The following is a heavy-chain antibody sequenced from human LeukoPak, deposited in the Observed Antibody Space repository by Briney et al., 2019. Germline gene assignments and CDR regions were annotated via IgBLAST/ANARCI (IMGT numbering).Heavy chain of an antibody. D-gene: IGHD3-22*01. CDR1: GYSFTNYW. CDR3: ARLSRYYDSSGQNFDY. V-gene: IGHV5-51*01. J-gene: IGHJ4*02. CDR2: IYPGDSDT. Sequence: GESLKISCKGSGYSFTNYWIGWVRQMPGKGLEWMGIIYPGDSDTRYSPSFQGQVTISADKSISTAYLQWSSLKASDTAMYYCARLSRYYDSSGQNFDYWGQGTLVTVSS.